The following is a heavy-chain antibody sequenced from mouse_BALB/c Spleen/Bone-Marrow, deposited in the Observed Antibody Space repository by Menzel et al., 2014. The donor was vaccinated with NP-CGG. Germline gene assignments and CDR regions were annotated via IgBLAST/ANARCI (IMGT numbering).Heavy chain of an antibody. D-gene: IGHD1-1*01. Sequence: EVKLVESGPDLVKPGASVEMSCKASGYTFTSYVIHWVKQKPGQGLEWIGYIHPYNDGTRYNEKFKGKARLTADTSSSTAYMQLSSLTSEDSAVYFCARRYGSSRYYFDYWGQGTTLTVSS. V-gene: IGHV1-14*01. CDR1: GYTFTSYV. CDR2: IHPYNDGT. J-gene: IGHJ2*01. CDR3: ARRYGSSRYYFDY.